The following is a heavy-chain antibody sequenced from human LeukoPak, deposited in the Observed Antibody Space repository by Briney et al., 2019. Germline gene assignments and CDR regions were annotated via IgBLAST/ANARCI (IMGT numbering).Heavy chain of an antibody. V-gene: IGHV4-38-2*01. Sequence: SETLSLTCAVSGYSISSGYYWAWIRQPPGKGLEWIGSIYHSGSTYYTPSLKSRVTISVDTSKNQFSLKPSSVTAADTAVYYCARVYCSGGSCYTYYFDYWGQGTLVTVSS. D-gene: IGHD2-15*01. CDR1: GYSISSGYY. CDR2: IYHSGST. J-gene: IGHJ4*02. CDR3: ARVYCSGGSCYTYYFDY.